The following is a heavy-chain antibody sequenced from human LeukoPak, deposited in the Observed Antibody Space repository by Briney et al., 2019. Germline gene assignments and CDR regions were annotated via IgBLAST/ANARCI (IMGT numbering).Heavy chain of an antibody. Sequence: PGGSLRLSCAASGFTFSSYAMHWVRQAPGKGLEYVSAISSNGGSTYYANSVKGRFTISRDNSKNTLYLQMGSLRAEDMAVYYCARASYAYSSGWYQDAFDIWGQGTMVTVSS. D-gene: IGHD6-19*01. J-gene: IGHJ3*02. CDR2: ISSNGGST. V-gene: IGHV3-64*01. CDR3: ARASYAYSSGWYQDAFDI. CDR1: GFTFSSYA.